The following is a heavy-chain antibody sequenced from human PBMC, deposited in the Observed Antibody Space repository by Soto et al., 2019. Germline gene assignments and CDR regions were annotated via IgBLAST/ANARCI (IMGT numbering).Heavy chain of an antibody. V-gene: IGHV3-33*01. Sequence: QVQLVESGGGVVQTGRSLRLSCAASGFTFSSYGMHWVRQAPGKGLEWVALIWYDGSNKYYADSVKGRFTISRDNSKNTLYLQMNSLRAEDTAVYYCAREGYCSGGSCYSGYGMDVWGQGTTVTVSS. D-gene: IGHD2-15*01. CDR3: AREGYCSGGSCYSGYGMDV. CDR1: GFTFSSYG. CDR2: IWYDGSNK. J-gene: IGHJ6*02.